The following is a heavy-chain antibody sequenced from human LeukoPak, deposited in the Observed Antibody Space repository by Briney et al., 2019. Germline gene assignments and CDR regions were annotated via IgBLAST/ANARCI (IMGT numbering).Heavy chain of an antibody. J-gene: IGHJ4*02. V-gene: IGHV1-8*02. CDR1: GYTFTSYD. Sequence: GASVKVSCKAPGYTFTSYDINWVRQATGQGLEWMGWMNPNSGNTGYAQKFQGRVTMTRDTSISTAYMELSRLRSDDTAVYYCARWGGHCTSGLCYYFDCWGQGTLVTVSS. CDR2: MNPNSGNT. D-gene: IGHD2-8*01. CDR3: ARWGGHCTSGLCYYFDC.